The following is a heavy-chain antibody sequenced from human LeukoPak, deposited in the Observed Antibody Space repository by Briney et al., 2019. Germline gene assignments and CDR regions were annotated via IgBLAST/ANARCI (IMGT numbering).Heavy chain of an antibody. CDR3: AKVAPVAATNYYYYYMDV. J-gene: IGHJ6*03. D-gene: IGHD2-15*01. Sequence: GGSLRLSCAASGFTVSSNYMSWVRQAPGKGLEWVSVLYSGGSTYYADSVKGRFTISRDNSKNTLYLQMNSLRAEDTAVYYCAKVAPVAATNYYYYYMDVWGKGTTVTISS. CDR2: LYSGGST. V-gene: IGHV3-66*02. CDR1: GFTVSSNY.